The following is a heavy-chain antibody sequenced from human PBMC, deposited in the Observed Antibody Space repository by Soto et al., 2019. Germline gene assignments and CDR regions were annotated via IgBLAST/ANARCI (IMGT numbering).Heavy chain of an antibody. J-gene: IGHJ5*02. Sequence: ASVKVSCKASGYTFTSYGISWVRQAPGQGLEWMGWISAYNGNTNYAQKLQGRVTMTTDTSTSTAYMELRSLRSDDTAVYYCARYNLAYCGGDCYSNGFDPWGQGTLVTVSS. CDR3: ARYNLAYCGGDCYSNGFDP. D-gene: IGHD2-21*02. CDR2: ISAYNGNT. CDR1: GYTFTSYG. V-gene: IGHV1-18*01.